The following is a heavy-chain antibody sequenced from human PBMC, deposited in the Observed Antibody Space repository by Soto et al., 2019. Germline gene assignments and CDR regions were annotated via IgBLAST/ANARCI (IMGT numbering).Heavy chain of an antibody. J-gene: IGHJ6*02. D-gene: IGHD3-22*01. V-gene: IGHV3-21*01. CDR1: GFTFRSSA. Sequence: PGGSLRLSCAAAGFTFRSSAMAWVRQAPGKGLEWVSSISSSSSDIYYADSVKGRFTISRDNANNSLYLQMNSLRAEDTAVYYCAVGYYDSSGYYSRYYYGMDVWGQGTTVTVSS. CDR3: AVGYYDSSGYYSRYYYGMDV. CDR2: ISSSSSDI.